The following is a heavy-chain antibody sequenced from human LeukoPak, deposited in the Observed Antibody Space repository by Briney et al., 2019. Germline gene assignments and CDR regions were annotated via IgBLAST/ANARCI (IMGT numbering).Heavy chain of an antibody. CDR1: GFTFSSYA. CDR3: AKIRTRGYCGGDCYVDFDY. D-gene: IGHD2-21*02. CDR2: ISGSGGST. V-gene: IGHV3-23*01. J-gene: IGHJ4*02. Sequence: PGGSLRLSCAASGFTFSSYAMSWVRQAPGKGLEWVSAISGSGGSTYYADSVKGRFTISRDNSKNTLYLQMNSLRAEDTAVYYCAKIRTRGYCGGDCYVDFDYWGQGTLVTVSS.